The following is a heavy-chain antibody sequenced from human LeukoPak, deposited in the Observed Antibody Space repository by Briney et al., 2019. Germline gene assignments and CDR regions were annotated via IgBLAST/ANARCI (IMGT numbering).Heavy chain of an antibody. CDR3: ARLLPPSFYYGSGSYPDY. J-gene: IGHJ4*02. CDR1: GGSFSGYY. CDR2: IYYSGST. Sequence: SETLSLTCAVYGGSFSGYYWSWIRQPPGKGLEWIGYIYYSGSTNYNPSLKSRVTISVDTSKNQFSLKLSSVTAADTAVYYCARLLPPSFYYGSGSYPDYWGQGTLVTVSS. D-gene: IGHD3-10*01. V-gene: IGHV4-59*01.